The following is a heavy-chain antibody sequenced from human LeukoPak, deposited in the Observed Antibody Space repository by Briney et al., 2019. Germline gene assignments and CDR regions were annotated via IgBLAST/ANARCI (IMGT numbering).Heavy chain of an antibody. CDR1: GFTFSSYW. CDR2: INSDGSST. V-gene: IGHV3-74*01. CDR3: ARLPAYCSSTSCYYDY. D-gene: IGHD2-2*01. Sequence: PGGSLRLSCAASGFTFSSYWMHWVRHAPGKGLVWVSRINSDGSSTSYADSVKGRFTISRDNAKNSVFLQMNSLRAEDTAVYYCARLPAYCSSTSCYYDYWGQGTLVTVSS. J-gene: IGHJ4*03.